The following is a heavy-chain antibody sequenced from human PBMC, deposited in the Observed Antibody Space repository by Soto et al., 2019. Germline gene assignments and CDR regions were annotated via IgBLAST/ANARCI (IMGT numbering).Heavy chain of an antibody. CDR1: GFTFSSYG. Sequence: QVQLVESGGGVVQPGRSLRLSCAASGFTFSSYGMHWVRQAPGKGLEWVAVISYDGSNKYYADSVKGRLTISRDNSKNTLYLQMNSLRGEDTAVYYCAKDNGSGCDWLRVGDASDIWGQGTIVTVS. V-gene: IGHV3-30*18. CDR2: ISYDGSNK. D-gene: IGHD5-12*01. J-gene: IGHJ3*02. CDR3: AKDNGSGCDWLRVGDASDI.